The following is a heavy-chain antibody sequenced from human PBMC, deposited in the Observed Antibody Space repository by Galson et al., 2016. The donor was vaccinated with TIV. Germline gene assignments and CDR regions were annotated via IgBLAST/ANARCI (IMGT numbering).Heavy chain of an antibody. J-gene: IGHJ4*02. CDR1: GGTFSSYA. CDR3: AKIEADYGDF. D-gene: IGHD2-15*01. Sequence: SVKVSCKASGGTFSSYAITWVRQAPGQGLEWVGRIIPIFGTTHYAQKFQGRVTITADESATTVYMEVTNLRSDDTAVYYCAKIEADYGDFSGQGTLVTVSS. CDR2: IIPIFGTT. V-gene: IGHV1-69*13.